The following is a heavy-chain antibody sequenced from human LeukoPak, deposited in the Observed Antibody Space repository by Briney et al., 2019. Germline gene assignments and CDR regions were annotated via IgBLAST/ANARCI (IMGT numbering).Heavy chain of an antibody. CDR3: AKSRGVSSSWYRGDYYYYMDV. V-gene: IGHV3-23*01. Sequence: GGSLRLSCAASGFTFSSYGMSWVRQAPGKGLEWVSAITATSSSTHDADSVQGRFTISRDNSKNTLYLQMNSLRAEDTAVYYCAKSRGVSSSWYRGDYYYYMDVWGKGTTVTVSS. J-gene: IGHJ6*03. D-gene: IGHD6-13*01. CDR1: GFTFSSYG. CDR2: ITATSSST.